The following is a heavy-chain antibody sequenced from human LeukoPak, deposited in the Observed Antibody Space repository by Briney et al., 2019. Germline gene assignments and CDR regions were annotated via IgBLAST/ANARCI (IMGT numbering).Heavy chain of an antibody. D-gene: IGHD3-16*02. CDR3: AKDGPNYDYVWGSYRYPHYYYYYYMDV. Sequence: GGSLRLSCGASGFTFSSYGMSWVRQAPGKGLEWVSAISGSGGSTYYADSVKGRFTISRDNSKNTLYLQMNSLRAEDTAVYYCAKDGPNYDYVWGSYRYPHYYYYYYMDVWGKGTTVTISS. J-gene: IGHJ6*03. CDR2: ISGSGGST. CDR1: GFTFSSYG. V-gene: IGHV3-23*01.